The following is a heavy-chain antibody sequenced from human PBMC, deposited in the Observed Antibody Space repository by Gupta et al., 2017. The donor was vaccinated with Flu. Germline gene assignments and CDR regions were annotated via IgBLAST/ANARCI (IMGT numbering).Heavy chain of an antibody. CDR3: ARDWRKGYSYGWVFYY. J-gene: IGHJ4*02. CDR1: GFTFSSYS. Sequence: EVQLVESGGGLVQPGGSLRLSCAASGFTFSSYSMNWVRQAPGKGLEWVSYISSSSSTIYYADSVKGRFTISRDNAKNSLYLQMNSLRDEDTAVYYCARDWRKGYSYGWVFYYWGQGTLVTVSS. CDR2: ISSSSSTI. V-gene: IGHV3-48*02. D-gene: IGHD5-18*01.